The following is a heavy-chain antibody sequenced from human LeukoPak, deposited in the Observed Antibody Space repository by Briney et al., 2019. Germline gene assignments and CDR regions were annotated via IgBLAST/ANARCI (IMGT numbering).Heavy chain of an antibody. Sequence: SETLSLTCAVSGGSISSGGYSWSWIRQPPGKGLEWIGYIYHSGSTYYNPSLKSRVTISVDRSKNQFSLKLSSVTAADTAVYYCARGIYSRGWYEYYFDYWGQGTLVTVSS. CDR1: GGSISSGGYS. D-gene: IGHD6-19*01. CDR2: IYHSGST. CDR3: ARGIYSRGWYEYYFDY. J-gene: IGHJ4*02. V-gene: IGHV4-30-2*01.